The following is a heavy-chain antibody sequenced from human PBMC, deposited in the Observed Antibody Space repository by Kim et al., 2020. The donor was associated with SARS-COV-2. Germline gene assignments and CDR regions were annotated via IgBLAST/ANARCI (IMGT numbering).Heavy chain of an antibody. CDR1: GFTFSCYG. CDR2: ITDDGSNK. V-gene: IGHV3-30*18. J-gene: IGHJ4*01. D-gene: IGHD3-10*01. CDR3: AKPGSGSVYNGYFDY. Sequence: GGSLRLSCAASGFTFSCYGMRWVRQAPGKGLEWVAAITDDGSNKYYADSVKGRFTISRDNSKNTLYLQMNSLRAEDTAVYYCAKPGSGSVYNGYFDYWG.